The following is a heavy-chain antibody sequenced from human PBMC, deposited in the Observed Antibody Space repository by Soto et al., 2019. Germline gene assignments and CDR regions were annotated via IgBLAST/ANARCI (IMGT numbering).Heavy chain of an antibody. CDR3: ASNLYDPCTPVAFDI. CDR2: ISSSSSYI. CDR1: GFTFSSYS. D-gene: IGHD3-3*01. J-gene: IGHJ3*02. Sequence: EVQLVESGGGLVKPGGSLRLSCAASGFTFSSYSMNWVGQAPGKGLAWVSSISSSSSYIYYADSVKGRFTISRDNAKNSLYLQMNSLRAEDTAVYYCASNLYDPCTPVAFDIWGQGTMVTVSS. V-gene: IGHV3-21*01.